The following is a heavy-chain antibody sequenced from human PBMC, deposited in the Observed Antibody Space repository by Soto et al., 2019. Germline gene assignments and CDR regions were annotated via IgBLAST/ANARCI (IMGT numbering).Heavy chain of an antibody. J-gene: IGHJ4*02. CDR3: ARERATGDSYFEF. CDR2: IYPSDSDT. D-gene: IGHD4-17*01. CDR1: RYNFATYW. V-gene: IGHV5-51*01. Sequence: PGESLKICCKGSRYNFATYWIGWVRQMPGKGLEWMAIIYPSDSDTRYSPSFQGQVTISADKSISTTYLQWSSLKASDTAMHYCARERATGDSYFEFWGQGTLVTVSS.